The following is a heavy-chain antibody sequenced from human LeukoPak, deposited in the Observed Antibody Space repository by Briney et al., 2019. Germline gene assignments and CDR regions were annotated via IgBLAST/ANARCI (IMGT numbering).Heavy chain of an antibody. CDR1: GGSISSGDYS. J-gene: IGHJ6*02. CDR3: ARVGNRYYYYGMDV. D-gene: IGHD4-23*01. Sequence: PSETLSLTCTVCGGSISSGDYSWSWIRQPPGKGLEWIGYIYYGGSTYYNPSLKSRVTISVDTSKNQFSLKLSSVTAADTAVYYCARVGNRYYYYGMDVWGQGTTVTVSS. CDR2: IYYGGST. V-gene: IGHV4-30-4*01.